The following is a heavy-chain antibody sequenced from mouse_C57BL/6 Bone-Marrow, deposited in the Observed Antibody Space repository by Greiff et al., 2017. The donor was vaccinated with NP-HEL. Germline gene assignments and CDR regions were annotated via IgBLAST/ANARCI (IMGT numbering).Heavy chain of an antibody. CDR2: ISSGGSYT. CDR3: ERRDYPFAY. D-gene: IGHD2-4*01. J-gene: IGHJ3*01. Sequence: EVQLVESGGDLVKPGGSLKLSCAASGFTFSSYGMSWVRQTPDKRLEWVATISSGGSYTYYPDSVKGRFTISRDNAKNTLYLQMSSLKSEDTAMYYCERRDYPFAYWGKGVLVTVSA. CDR1: GFTFSSYG. V-gene: IGHV5-6*01.